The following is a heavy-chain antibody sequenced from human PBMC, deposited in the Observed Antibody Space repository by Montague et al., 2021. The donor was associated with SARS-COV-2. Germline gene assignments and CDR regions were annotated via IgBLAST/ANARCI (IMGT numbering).Heavy chain of an antibody. Sequence: SETLSLTCTVSGGSISSGSHYWGYIRQPPGKGLEWLGSIYYSGTTYYNPSLKSRVTMSVHTSKNQFSLNLNSVTAADTAVYYCARRVTMARAIISYFDHWGQGTLVTVSS. V-gene: IGHV4-39*07. CDR3: ARRVTMARAIISYFDH. D-gene: IGHD3-10*01. CDR1: GGSISSGSHY. CDR2: IYYSGTT. J-gene: IGHJ4*02.